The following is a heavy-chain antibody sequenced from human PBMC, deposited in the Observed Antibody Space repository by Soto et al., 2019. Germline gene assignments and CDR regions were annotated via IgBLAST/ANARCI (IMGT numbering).Heavy chain of an antibody. V-gene: IGHV3-21*01. CDR2: ISSSSSYI. J-gene: IGHJ4*02. CDR1: GFTFSSYS. CDR3: ARDKLPSYYYGSGSSPY. Sequence: EVQLVESGGGLVKPGGSLRLSCAASGFTFSSYSMNWVRQAPGKGLEWVSSISSSSSYIYYADSVKGRFTISRDNAKNSLYLQMNSLRADDTAVYYCARDKLPSYYYGSGSSPYWGQGTLVTVSS. D-gene: IGHD3-10*01.